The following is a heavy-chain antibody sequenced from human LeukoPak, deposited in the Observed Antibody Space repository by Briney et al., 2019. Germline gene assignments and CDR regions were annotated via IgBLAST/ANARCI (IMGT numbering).Heavy chain of an antibody. CDR3: ARGVGWSGNSYYSDY. Sequence: SGGSLRLSCAASGFTFSNYAMTWVRQAPGKGLEWVSAISGSGGSTYYADSVKGRFTISRDNSKNTLYLQMNSLRAEDTAVYYCARGVGWSGNSYYSDYWGQGTLVTVSS. V-gene: IGHV3-23*01. J-gene: IGHJ4*02. D-gene: IGHD4-23*01. CDR1: GFTFSNYA. CDR2: ISGSGGST.